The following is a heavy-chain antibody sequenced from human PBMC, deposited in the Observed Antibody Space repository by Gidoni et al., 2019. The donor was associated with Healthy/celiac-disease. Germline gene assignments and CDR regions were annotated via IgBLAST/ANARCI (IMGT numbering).Heavy chain of an antibody. Sequence: EVQLVESGGGLVQPGGSLRLSCAASGFTFSSYEMNWVRQAPGKGLEWVSYISSSGSTIYYADSVKGRFTISRDNAKNSLYLQMNSLRAEDTAVYYCARDRYSSSWGFDYWGQGTLVTVSS. CDR1: GFTFSSYE. D-gene: IGHD6-13*01. V-gene: IGHV3-48*03. CDR3: ARDRYSSSWGFDY. CDR2: ISSSGSTI. J-gene: IGHJ4*02.